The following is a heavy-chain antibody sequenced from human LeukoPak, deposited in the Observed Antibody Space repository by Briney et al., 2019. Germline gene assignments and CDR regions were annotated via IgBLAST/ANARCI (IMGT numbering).Heavy chain of an antibody. J-gene: IGHJ5*02. D-gene: IGHD6-19*01. Sequence: PSETLSLTCTVSGGSISSYYWSWIRQPPGKGLEWIGYIYYRSTNYNPSLKSRVTISVDKSKNQFSLKLSSVTAADTAVYYCARGRTVAGTGNWFDPWGQGTLVTVSS. V-gene: IGHV4-59*12. CDR1: GGSISSYY. CDR2: IYYRST. CDR3: ARGRTVAGTGNWFDP.